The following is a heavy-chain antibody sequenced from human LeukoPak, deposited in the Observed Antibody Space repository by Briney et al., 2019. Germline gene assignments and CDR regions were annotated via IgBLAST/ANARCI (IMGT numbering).Heavy chain of an antibody. D-gene: IGHD6-13*01. CDR1: GFTFSSYG. J-gene: IGHJ4*02. CDR2: ISYDGSNK. CDR3: AKLGPSSWY. V-gene: IGHV3-30*18. Sequence: GGSLRLSCAASGFTFSSYGMHWVRQAPGKGLEWVAVISYDGSNKYYADSVKGRFTISRDNSKNTLYLQMNSLRAEDTAVYYCAKLGPSSWYWGQGTLVTVSS.